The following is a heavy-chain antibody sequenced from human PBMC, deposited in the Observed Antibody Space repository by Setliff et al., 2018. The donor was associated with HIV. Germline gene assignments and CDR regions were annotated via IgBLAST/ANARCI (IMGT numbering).Heavy chain of an antibody. V-gene: IGHV4-59*08. D-gene: IGHD3-10*01. CDR2: IFDSGTT. CDR1: GGSITSYY. Sequence: PSETLSLTCTVSGGSITSYYWNWLRQSPGKGLEWIGYIFDSGTTKYNPSVTSRVTISVDASKNQFFLQLISVTAADTAVYYCARQGGYNSPLMVWGQGELVTVSS. CDR3: ARQGGYNSPLMV. J-gene: IGHJ4*02.